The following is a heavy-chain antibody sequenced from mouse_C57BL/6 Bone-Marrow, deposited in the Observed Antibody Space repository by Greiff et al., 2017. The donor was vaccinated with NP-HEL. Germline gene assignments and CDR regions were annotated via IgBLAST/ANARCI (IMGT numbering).Heavy chain of an antibody. CDR3: GSAAV. CDR2: IYPRSGDT. J-gene: IGHJ1*03. V-gene: IGHV1-81*01. Sequence: VQLQQSGAELARPGASVKLSCKASGYTFTSYGISWVKQRTGQGLEWIGEIYPRSGDTYYNEKFKGKATLTADKSSSTAYMELRSLTSEDSAVYFCGSAAVWGKGTTVTVSA. CDR1: GYTFTSYG.